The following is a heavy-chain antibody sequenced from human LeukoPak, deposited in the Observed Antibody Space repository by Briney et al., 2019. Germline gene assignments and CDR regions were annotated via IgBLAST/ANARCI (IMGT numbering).Heavy chain of an antibody. J-gene: IGHJ4*02. CDR2: ISGSGGST. D-gene: IGHD4-17*01. V-gene: IGHV3-23*01. CDR1: GFTFSSYA. CDR3: AKSKRADTVTTEADY. Sequence: PGGSLRLSCAASGFTFSSYAMSWVRQAPGKGLEWVSAISGSGGSTYYADSVKGRFTISRDNSKNTLYLQMNSLRAEDTAVYYCAKSKRADTVTTEADYWGQGTLVTVSS.